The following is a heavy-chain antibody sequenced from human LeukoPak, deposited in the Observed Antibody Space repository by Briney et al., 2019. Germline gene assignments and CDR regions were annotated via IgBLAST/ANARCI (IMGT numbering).Heavy chain of an antibody. CDR3: ASLYGDYGDGAFDI. CDR2: ISSSSSTI. Sequence: GGSLRLSCAASGFTFSSYSMNWIRQAPGKGLEWVSYISSSSSTIYYADSVRGRFTISRDNAKNSLYLQMNSLRAEDTAVYYCASLYGDYGDGAFDIWGQGTMVTVSS. V-gene: IGHV3-48*01. J-gene: IGHJ3*02. CDR1: GFTFSSYS. D-gene: IGHD4-17*01.